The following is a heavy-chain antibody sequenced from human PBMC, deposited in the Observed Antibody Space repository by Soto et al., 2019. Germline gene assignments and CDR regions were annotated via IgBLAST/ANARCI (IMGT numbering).Heavy chain of an antibody. CDR3: ARESDFDFWSSNYIDGMDV. CDR1: GFTFNKYS. CDR2: ITSNANRI. Sequence: EVQLVESGGGLVKPGGSLRLSCAASGFTFNKYSMNWVRQAPGKGLEWVSSITSNANRIYYADSVKGRFTISRDNVQKSVYLQMNSLRVGDTAVYYCARESDFDFWSSNYIDGMDVWGQGTTVTVSS. J-gene: IGHJ6*02. D-gene: IGHD3-3*01. V-gene: IGHV3-21*02.